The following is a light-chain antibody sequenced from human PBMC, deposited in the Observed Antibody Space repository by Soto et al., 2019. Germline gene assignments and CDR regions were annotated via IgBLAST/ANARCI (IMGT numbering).Light chain of an antibody. CDR2: GAS. Sequence: EIVLTQSPGTLSLSPGERATLSCRASQRVSSSYLAWYQQKPGHAPRLLIYGASSRATGIPDRFSGSGSGTDFTLTISRLETEDFAVYYCQQYGSSLPYTFGQGTTVEIK. V-gene: IGKV3-20*01. CDR3: QQYGSSLPYT. CDR1: QRVSSSY. J-gene: IGKJ2*01.